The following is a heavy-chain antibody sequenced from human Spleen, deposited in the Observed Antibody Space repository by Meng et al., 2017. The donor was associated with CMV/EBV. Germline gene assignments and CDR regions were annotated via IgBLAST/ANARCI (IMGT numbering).Heavy chain of an antibody. J-gene: IGHJ4*02. CDR2: ISYNGRHE. CDR1: GFTFSSYA. Sequence: ASGFTFSSYAVHGVRQAPGKGLEWVALISYNGRHEYYADSVKGRFTISRDRSTNTVFLQINSLSAEDTAVYYCARDREADSSGYSDHWGQGTLVTVSS. V-gene: IGHV3-30*04. CDR3: ARDREADSSGYSDH. D-gene: IGHD3-22*01.